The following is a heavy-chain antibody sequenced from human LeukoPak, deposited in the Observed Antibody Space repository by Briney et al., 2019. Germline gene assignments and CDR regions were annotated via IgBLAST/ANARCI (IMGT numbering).Heavy chain of an antibody. Sequence: PSETLSLTCAVYGGSFSGYYWSWIRQPPGKGLEWIGEINHSGSTNYNPSLKSRVTISVDTSKNQFSLKLSSVTAADTAVYYCARGLTDIVVVPAAKSLKNEYSSSSGRYYYYMDVWGKGTTVTVSS. CDR3: ARGLTDIVVVPAAKSLKNEYSSSSGRYYYYMDV. V-gene: IGHV4-34*01. CDR1: GGSFSGYY. J-gene: IGHJ6*03. D-gene: IGHD2-2*01. CDR2: INHSGST.